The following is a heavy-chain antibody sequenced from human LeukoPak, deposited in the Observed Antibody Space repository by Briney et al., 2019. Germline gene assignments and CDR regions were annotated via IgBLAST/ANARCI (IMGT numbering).Heavy chain of an antibody. CDR2: TYYRSNWYK. V-gene: IGHV6-1*01. CDR1: GDSFFSNSVA. D-gene: IGHD7-27*01. CDR3: GRGKTGIFDY. Sequence: SQTLSLTRAISGDSFFSNSVAWLWLRQSPSRGLEWLGRTYYRSNWYKDYAVSVKSRITINQDTSKNQFSLKLNSVTPEDTAVYYCGRGKTGIFDYWGQGTLVTVSS. J-gene: IGHJ4*02.